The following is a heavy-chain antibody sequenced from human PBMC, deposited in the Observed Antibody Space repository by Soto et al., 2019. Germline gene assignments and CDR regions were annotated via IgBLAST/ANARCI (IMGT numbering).Heavy chain of an antibody. V-gene: IGHV1-46*03. CDR2: ISHIGGST. J-gene: IGHJ4*02. Sequence: QVHLVQSGAEVKETGASVKLPCQTSDNTLRSNYMHWVRQAPGQGLEWLGFISHIGGSTAYAQKFKGRVAMTRDTSTSTIYMKLSSLTSEDTAIYYCIIDRGDLDYWGQGTLVTVSS. CDR3: IIDRGDLDY. CDR1: DNTLRSNY.